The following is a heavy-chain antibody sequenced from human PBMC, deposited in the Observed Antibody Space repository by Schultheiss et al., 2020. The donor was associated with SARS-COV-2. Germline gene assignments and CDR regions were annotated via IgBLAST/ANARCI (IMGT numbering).Heavy chain of an antibody. Sequence: SQTLSLTCTVSGGSISSYYWSWIRQPPGKGLEWIGEIYHSGSTNYNPSLKSRVTISVDTSKNQFSLKLSSVTAADTAVYYCARRGYCSGGRCYYFDYWGQGTLVTVSS. CDR3: ARRGYCSGGRCYYFDY. J-gene: IGHJ4*02. V-gene: IGHV4-59*08. CDR2: IYHSGST. D-gene: IGHD2-15*01. CDR1: GGSISSYY.